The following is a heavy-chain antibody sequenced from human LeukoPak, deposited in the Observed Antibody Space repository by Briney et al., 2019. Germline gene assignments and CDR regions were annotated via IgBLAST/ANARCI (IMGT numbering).Heavy chain of an antibody. CDR3: AREESGGYFDY. V-gene: IGHV1-46*01. D-gene: IGHD2-8*02. CDR1: GYTFTSYY. CDR2: SNPSGVGT. Sequence: ASVKVSFKASGYTFTSYYMHWVRQAPGQGLEWMGVSNPSGVGTNYAQKFQGRVTMTRDTSTTTVYMELSSLRSEDTAVYYCAREESGGYFDYWGQGTLVTVSS. J-gene: IGHJ4*02.